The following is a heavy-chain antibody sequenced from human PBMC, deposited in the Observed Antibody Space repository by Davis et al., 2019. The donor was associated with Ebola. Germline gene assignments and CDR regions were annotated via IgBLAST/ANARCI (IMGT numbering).Heavy chain of an antibody. Sequence: PGGSLRLSCAASGFTFSSYGMHWVRQAPGKGLEWVAFIRYDGSNKYYADSVKGRFTISRDNSKNTLYLQMNSLRAEDTAVYYCARIYNLIAAAGTLAFDIWGQGTMVTVSS. CDR2: IRYDGSNK. D-gene: IGHD6-13*01. J-gene: IGHJ3*02. CDR3: ARIYNLIAAAGTLAFDI. V-gene: IGHV3-30*02. CDR1: GFTFSSYG.